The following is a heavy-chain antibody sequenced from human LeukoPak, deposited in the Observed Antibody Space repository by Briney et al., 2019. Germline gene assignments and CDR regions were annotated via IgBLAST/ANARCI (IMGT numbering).Heavy chain of an antibody. CDR2: IYYSGST. CDR1: GGSISSGDYY. D-gene: IGHD3-3*01. V-gene: IGHV4-30-4*01. Sequence: SQTLSLTCTVSGGSISSGDYYWSWIRQPPGKGLEWIGYIYYSGSTYYNPSLKSRVTISVDTSKNQFTLKLSSVTAADTAVYYCARGFFGAVIIPHDAFDIWGQGTMVTVSS. J-gene: IGHJ3*02. CDR3: ARGFFGAVIIPHDAFDI.